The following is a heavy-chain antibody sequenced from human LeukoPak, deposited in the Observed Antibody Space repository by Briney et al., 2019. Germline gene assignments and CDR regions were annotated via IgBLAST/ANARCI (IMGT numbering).Heavy chain of an antibody. CDR1: GGSIRSYF. Sequence: SETLSLTCTVSGGSIRSYFWNWLRQPAGKGLEWIGRIYNSGSTKYNPSLKSRVTMSVDTSKNQFSLKLSSVTAADTAVYYCAREEGSSTSYYYYYMDVWGKGTTVTVSS. D-gene: IGHD2-2*01. CDR3: AREEGSSTSYYYYYMDV. V-gene: IGHV4-4*07. CDR2: IYNSGST. J-gene: IGHJ6*03.